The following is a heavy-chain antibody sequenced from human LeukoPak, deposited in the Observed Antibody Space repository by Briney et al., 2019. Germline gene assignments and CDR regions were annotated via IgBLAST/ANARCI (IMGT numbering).Heavy chain of an antibody. D-gene: IGHD3-10*01. J-gene: IGHJ4*02. CDR2: IYYSGST. V-gene: IGHV4-39*07. Sequence: SETLSLTCTVSGGSISSSSYYWGWIRQPPGKGLEWIGSIYYSGSTYYNPSLKSRVTISVDTSKNQFSLKLSSVTAADTAVYYCARDRSFDYGGQGTLVTVSS. CDR1: GGSISSSSYY. CDR3: ARDRSFDY.